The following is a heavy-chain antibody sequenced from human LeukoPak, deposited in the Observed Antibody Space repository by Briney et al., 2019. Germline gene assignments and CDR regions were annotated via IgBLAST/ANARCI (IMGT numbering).Heavy chain of an antibody. CDR3: AREATYYDFWSGYYSWFDP. J-gene: IGHJ5*02. CDR2: INAGNGNT. CDR1: GYTFTSYA. V-gene: IGHV1-3*01. Sequence: ASVKVSCKASGYTFTSYAMHWVRQAPGQRLEWMGWINAGNGNTKYSQKFQGRVTITRDTSASTAYMELSSLGSEDTAVYYCAREATYYDFWSGYYSWFDPWGQGTLVTVSS. D-gene: IGHD3-3*01.